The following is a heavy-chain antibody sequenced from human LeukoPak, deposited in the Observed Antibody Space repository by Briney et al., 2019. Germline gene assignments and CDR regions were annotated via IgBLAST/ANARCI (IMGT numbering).Heavy chain of an antibody. CDR1: GFTFSSYG. CDR3: AKAPSYSEHYGSGSHFDY. Sequence: GGSLRLSCAASGFTFSSYGMHWVRQAPGKGLEWVAVISYDGSNKYYADSVKGRFTISRDNSKNTLYLQMNSLRAEDTAVYYCAKAPSYSEHYGSGSHFDYWGRGTLVTVSS. D-gene: IGHD3-10*01. CDR2: ISYDGSNK. V-gene: IGHV3-30*18. J-gene: IGHJ4*02.